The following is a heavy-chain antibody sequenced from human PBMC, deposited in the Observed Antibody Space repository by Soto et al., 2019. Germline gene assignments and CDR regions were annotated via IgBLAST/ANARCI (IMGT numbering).Heavy chain of an antibody. CDR3: ATVPPRIVVVLAEFPT. J-gene: IGHJ4*02. Sequence: SETLSLTCTVSGTSISSTFWWAWVRQSPGKGLEWIGEIYHTGITKYNPSLKSRVSMSVDKANNQFSLELRSLTAADTAVYYCATVPPRIVVVLAEFPTWGQGALVTVSS. CDR2: IYHTGIT. D-gene: IGHD2-21*01. V-gene: IGHV4-4*02. CDR1: GTSISSTFW.